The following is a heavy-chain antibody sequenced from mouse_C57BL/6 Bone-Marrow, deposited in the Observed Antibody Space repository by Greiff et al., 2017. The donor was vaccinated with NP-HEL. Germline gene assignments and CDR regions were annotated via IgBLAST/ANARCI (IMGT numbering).Heavy chain of an antibody. D-gene: IGHD1-1*01. CDR1: GYTFTSYW. Sequence: QVHVKQPGAELVKPGASVKMSCKASGYTFTSYWITWVKQRPGQGLEWIGDIYPGSGSTNYNEKFKSKATLTVDTSSSTAYMQLSSLTSEDSAVYYCARTAVRGPWFAYWGQGTLVTVSA. J-gene: IGHJ3*01. CDR3: ARTAVRGPWFAY. CDR2: IYPGSGST. V-gene: IGHV1-55*01.